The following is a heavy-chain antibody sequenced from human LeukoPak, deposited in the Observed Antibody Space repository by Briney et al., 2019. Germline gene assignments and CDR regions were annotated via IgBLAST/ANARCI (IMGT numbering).Heavy chain of an antibody. J-gene: IGHJ4*02. V-gene: IGHV1-8*03. CDR1: GYTFTNYH. D-gene: IGHD4-17*01. CDR2: INPNTGDR. Sequence: ASLKVSCKASGYTFTNYHINWVRQAPGQGLELMGWINPNTGDRGYAQKFQGRVSISSDTSISTAYMELGSPRSDDTAAYFCARTTSLTASGYDYWGQGTLVTVSS. CDR3: ARTTSLTASGYDY.